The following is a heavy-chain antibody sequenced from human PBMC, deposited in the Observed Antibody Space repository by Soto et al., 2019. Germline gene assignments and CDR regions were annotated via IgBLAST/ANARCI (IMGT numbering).Heavy chain of an antibody. CDR1: GFTVSSNY. D-gene: IGHD3-16*01. J-gene: IGHJ4*02. V-gene: IGHV3-66*01. CDR3: AGGNSVFERD. Sequence: EVQLVESGGGLVQPGGSLRLSCAASGFTVSSNYMSWVRQAPGRGLECVSLMYSAGVTKYADSVKGRFTISRDNAKNTLYLHMNSLRVEDTAVYYCAGGNSVFERDWGQGTLVTVSS. CDR2: MYSAGVT.